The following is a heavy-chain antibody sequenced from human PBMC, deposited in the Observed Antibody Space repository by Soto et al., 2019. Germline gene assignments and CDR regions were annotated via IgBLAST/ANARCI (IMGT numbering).Heavy chain of an antibody. J-gene: IGHJ4*02. CDR1: GFTFSSYA. CDR2: ISYDGSNK. V-gene: IGHV3-30-3*01. D-gene: IGHD3-9*01. CDR3: AREWYDILTGSQANFDY. Sequence: QVQLVESGGGVVQPGRSLRLSCAASGFTFSSYAMHWVRQAPGKGLEWVAVISYDGSNKYYADSVKGRFTISRDNSKNTLYLQMNSPRAEDTAVYYCAREWYDILTGSQANFDYWGQGTLVTVSS.